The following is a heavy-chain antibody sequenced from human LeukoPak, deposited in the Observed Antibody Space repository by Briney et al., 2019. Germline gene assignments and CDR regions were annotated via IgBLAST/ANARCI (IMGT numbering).Heavy chain of an antibody. V-gene: IGHV1-2*04. CDR3: ARVGGKQQLDIVY. CDR1: GYTFTGYY. J-gene: IGHJ4*02. D-gene: IGHD6-13*01. Sequence: ASVKVSCKASGYTFTGYYMHWVRQAPGQGLEWMGWINPNSGGTNYAQKFQGWVTMTRDTSISTVYMELSSLRSEDTAVYYCARVGGKQQLDIVYWGQGTLVTVSS. CDR2: INPNSGGT.